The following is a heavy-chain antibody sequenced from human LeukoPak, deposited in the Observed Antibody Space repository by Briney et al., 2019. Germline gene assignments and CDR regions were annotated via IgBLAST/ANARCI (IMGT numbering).Heavy chain of an antibody. D-gene: IGHD1-26*01. V-gene: IGHV4-34*01. CDR3: ARGLSGSYWEGWDY. Sequence: SETLSLXCAVYGGSFSGYYWSWIRQPPGKGLEWIGEINHSGSTNYNPSLKSRVTISVDTSKNQFSLKLSSVTAADTAVYYCARGLSGSYWEGWDYWGPGTLVTVSS. CDR2: INHSGST. J-gene: IGHJ4*02. CDR1: GGSFSGYY.